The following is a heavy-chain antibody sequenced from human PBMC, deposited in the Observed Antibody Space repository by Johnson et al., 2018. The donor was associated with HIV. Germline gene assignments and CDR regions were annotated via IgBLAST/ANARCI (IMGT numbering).Heavy chain of an antibody. CDR1: GFTFSDYY. V-gene: IGHV3-11*04. Sequence: QVQLVESGGGLVKPGGSLRLSCAASGFTFSDYYMSWIRQAPGKGLDWVSYISSTGTTIYYAYSVKGRFTISRDNAMKSLYLQINSLRAEDTAVYYCARGFVRIGSFWAGGAFDIWGQGTMVTVSS. CDR2: ISSTGTTI. CDR3: ARGFVRIGSFWAGGAFDI. D-gene: IGHD3/OR15-3a*01. J-gene: IGHJ3*02.